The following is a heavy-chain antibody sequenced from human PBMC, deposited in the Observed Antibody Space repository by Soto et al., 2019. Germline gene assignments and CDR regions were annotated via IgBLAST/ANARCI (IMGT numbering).Heavy chain of an antibody. CDR2: ISYDGSNK. CDR3: ARGAGAAVVAAPVDY. D-gene: IGHD2-15*01. J-gene: IGHJ4*02. Sequence: QVQLVESGGGVVQPGRSLRLSCAASGFTFSSYAMHWVRQAPGKGLEWVAVISYDGSNKYYADSVKGRFTISRDNSKNTLYLQMNSLRAEDTAVYYCARGAGAAVVAAPVDYWGQGTLVTVSS. V-gene: IGHV3-30*14. CDR1: GFTFSSYA.